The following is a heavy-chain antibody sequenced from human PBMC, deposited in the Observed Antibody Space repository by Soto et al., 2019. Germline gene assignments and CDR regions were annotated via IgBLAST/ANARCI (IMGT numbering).Heavy chain of an antibody. CDR1: GGSFSGYY. CDR3: PRKTEVGLYMDV. Sequence: QVQLQQWGAGLSKPSETLSVTCAVYGGSFSGYYWSWIRQPPGKGLEWIGEINHRGNTNYSPSLKSRATISVDTAKNQFSLRLSSVTAADTAVYFCPRKTEVGLYMDVWGRWTPVTVSS. V-gene: IGHV4-34*01. CDR2: INHRGNT. D-gene: IGHD3-16*01. J-gene: IGHJ6*03.